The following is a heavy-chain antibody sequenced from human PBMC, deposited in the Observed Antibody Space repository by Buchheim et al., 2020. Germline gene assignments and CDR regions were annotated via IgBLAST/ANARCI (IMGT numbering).Heavy chain of an antibody. V-gene: IGHV4-34*01. CDR2: INHSGST. D-gene: IGHD3-10*01. J-gene: IGHJ6*02. Sequence: QVQLQQWGAGLLKPSETLSLTCAVYGGSFSGYYWSWIRQPPGKGLEWIGEINHSGSTNYNPSLKSRVTISVDTSKNPFYLKLSSVTAADTAVYYCARGGKRGVVTRDYYGSGSYYTSRGGYYYGMDVWGQGTT. CDR1: GGSFSGYY. CDR3: ARGGKRGVVTRDYYGSGSYYTSRGGYYYGMDV.